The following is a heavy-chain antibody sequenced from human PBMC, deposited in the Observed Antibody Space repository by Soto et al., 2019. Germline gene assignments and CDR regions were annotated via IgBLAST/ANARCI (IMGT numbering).Heavy chain of an antibody. Sequence: EGQLVESGGGLVKPGGSLRLSCAASGFTFNTYSMSWVRQAPGKGLEWVSSISASTKYIYYTDSVKGRFTVSRDNAKNSMSLQMNSLRAEDTAVYYCVRKHGDYDYWGQGALVTVSS. J-gene: IGHJ4*02. V-gene: IGHV3-21*01. CDR2: ISASTKYI. CDR3: VRKHGDYDY. CDR1: GFTFNTYS. D-gene: IGHD4-17*01.